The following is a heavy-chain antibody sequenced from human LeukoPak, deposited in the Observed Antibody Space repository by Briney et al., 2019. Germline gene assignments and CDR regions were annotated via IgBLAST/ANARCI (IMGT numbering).Heavy chain of an antibody. CDR1: GGSISSGSYY. CDR3: ARHYFDTSGQSYYFDY. D-gene: IGHD3-22*01. Sequence: SETLSLTCTVSGGSISSGSYYWGWIRQPPGKGLEWIGGIYYSGSTYYNSSLKSRVTISVDTSKNQFSLKLSSVTAADMAVYYCARHYFDTSGQSYYFDYWGQGTLVTVSS. V-gene: IGHV4-39*01. J-gene: IGHJ4*02. CDR2: IYYSGST.